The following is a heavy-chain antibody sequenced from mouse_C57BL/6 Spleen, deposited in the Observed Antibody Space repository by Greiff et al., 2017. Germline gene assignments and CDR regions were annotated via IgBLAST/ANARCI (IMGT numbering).Heavy chain of an antibody. Sequence: VQLQESGAELVRPGASVTLSCKASGYTFTDYEMHWVKQTPVHGLEWIGAIDPETGGTAYNQKFKGKAILTADKSSSTAYMELRGLTSEDSAVYYCTAYGNYGAMDYWGQGTSVTVSS. CDR2: IDPETGGT. CDR1: GYTFTDYE. J-gene: IGHJ4*01. CDR3: TAYGNYGAMDY. V-gene: IGHV1-15*01. D-gene: IGHD2-10*02.